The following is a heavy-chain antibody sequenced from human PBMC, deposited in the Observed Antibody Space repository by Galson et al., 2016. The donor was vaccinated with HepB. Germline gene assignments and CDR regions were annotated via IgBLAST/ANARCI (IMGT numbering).Heavy chain of an antibody. V-gene: IGHV1-2*02. J-gene: IGHJ4*02. CDR3: ARRYCSGGSCYPDS. CDR2: VNPIGGGT. CDR1: GYTFTAYN. Sequence: SVKVSCKASGYTFTAYNIYWVRQTPGQRPEWMGWVNPIGGGTIYAQRFQGRVTMTRDKSISTSYMELSRLRSDDTAVYYCARRYCSGGSCYPDSWGQGTLVTVSS. D-gene: IGHD2-15*01.